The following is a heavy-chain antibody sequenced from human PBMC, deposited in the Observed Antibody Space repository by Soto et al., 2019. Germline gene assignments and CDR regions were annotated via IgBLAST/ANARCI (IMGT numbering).Heavy chain of an antibody. D-gene: IGHD3-22*01. CDR2: IYSSGST. CDR1: GFTFSSND. V-gene: IGHV3-53*01. CDR3: ATRPLLPGAP. Sequence: EVQLVESGGGLIQPGGSLRLSCAASGFTFSSNDMNWVRQAPGKGLEWVSLIYSSGSTSYADSVKGRFTISRDNSKNTLYLHMSSLRAEVTAVYYCATRPLLPGAPWGQGTMVTVSS. J-gene: IGHJ3*01.